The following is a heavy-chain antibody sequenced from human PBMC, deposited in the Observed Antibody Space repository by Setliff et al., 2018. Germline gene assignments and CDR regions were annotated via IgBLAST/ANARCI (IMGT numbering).Heavy chain of an antibody. CDR2: IIPVFGTA. CDR1: GGTFRTDG. D-gene: IGHD3-22*01. V-gene: IGHV1-69*13. CDR3: ARDTRDKYDTSGYYLSLDS. Sequence: ASVKVSCNASGGTFRTDGFNWVRQAPGQGLEWMGRIIPVFGTAKYAQEFQGRVTISADESTRTAYLDLRSLKFEDTAVYYCARDTRDKYDTSGYYLSLDSWGQGTLVTVSS. J-gene: IGHJ4*02.